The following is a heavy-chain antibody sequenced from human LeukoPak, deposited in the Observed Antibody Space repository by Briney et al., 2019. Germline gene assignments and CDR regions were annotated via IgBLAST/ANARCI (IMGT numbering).Heavy chain of an antibody. D-gene: IGHD2-2*01. CDR1: GGTFSSYA. Sequence: SVKVSCKASGGTFSSYAISWVRQAPGQGLEWMGGIIPIFGTANYAQKFQGRVTITADESTSTAYMELSSLRSEDTAVYYCARDKGYCSSTSCYERSTNNWFDPRGQGTLVTVSS. V-gene: IGHV1-69*13. CDR3: ARDKGYCSSTSCYERSTNNWFDP. J-gene: IGHJ5*02. CDR2: IIPIFGTA.